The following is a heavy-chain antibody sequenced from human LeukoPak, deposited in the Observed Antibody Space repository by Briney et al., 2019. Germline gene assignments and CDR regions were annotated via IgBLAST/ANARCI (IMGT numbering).Heavy chain of an antibody. J-gene: IGHJ4*02. CDR1: GGSISSGDYY. V-gene: IGHV4-30-4*01. CDR2: IYYSGST. D-gene: IGHD5-18*01. Sequence: SQTLSLTCTVSGGSISSGDYYWSWIRQPPGKGLEWIGYIYYSGSTYYNPSLKSRVTISVDTSKNQFSLKLSSVTAADTAVYYCARDFELQSPYGYLRYFDYWGQGTLVTVSS. CDR3: ARDFELQSPYGYLRYFDY.